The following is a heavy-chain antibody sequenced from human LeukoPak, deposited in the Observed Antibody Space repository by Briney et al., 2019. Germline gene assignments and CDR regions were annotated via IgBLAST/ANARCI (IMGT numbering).Heavy chain of an antibody. D-gene: IGHD3-10*01. CDR2: LYSGSDT. CDR1: GFTVSTNY. Sequence: GGSLRLSCAASGFTVSTNYMNWVRQAPGRGLEWVSILYSGSDTYYADSVKGRFTISRDSSKNILSLQMNNLRAEDTAVYYCAKVTAPQPGSITMDYWGQGTLVTVSS. J-gene: IGHJ4*02. CDR3: AKVTAPQPGSITMDY. V-gene: IGHV3-53*01.